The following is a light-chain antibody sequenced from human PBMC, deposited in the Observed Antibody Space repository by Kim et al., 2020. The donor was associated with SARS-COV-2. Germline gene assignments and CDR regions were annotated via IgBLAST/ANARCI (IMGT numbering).Light chain of an antibody. Sequence: SYELTQPPSVSVAPGKTARIVCVGNNIGSKSVHWYQQRPGQAPVLVIFYDTDRPSWIPERFSGSNSGNTATLSISRVEAGDEAAFYFQDRESGSDKWIFG. CDR2: YDT. CDR3: QDRESGSDKWI. J-gene: IGLJ1*01. V-gene: IGLV3-21*01. CDR1: NIGSKS.